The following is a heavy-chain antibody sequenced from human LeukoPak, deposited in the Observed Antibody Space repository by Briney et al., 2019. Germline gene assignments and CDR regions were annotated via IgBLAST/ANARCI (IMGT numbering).Heavy chain of an antibody. D-gene: IGHD3-22*01. Sequence: GGSLRLSCAASGFIFRNYGMNWVRQPPGKGLEWVSGVSPNGETAYYADSVKGRFTISRDNSKNTLYLQMNSLRAEDTAVYYCARRAGDYSHPYDYWGQGTLVTVSS. J-gene: IGHJ4*02. CDR3: ARRAGDYSHPYDY. CDR2: VSPNGETA. V-gene: IGHV3-23*01. CDR1: GFIFRNYG.